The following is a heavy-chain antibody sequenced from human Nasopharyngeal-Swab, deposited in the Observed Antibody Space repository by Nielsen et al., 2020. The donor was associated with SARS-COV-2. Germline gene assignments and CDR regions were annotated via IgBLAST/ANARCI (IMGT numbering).Heavy chain of an antibody. CDR3: VKDLRGNYAFDI. D-gene: IGHD3-10*01. J-gene: IGHJ3*02. CDR1: GFTFSSFG. CDR2: ISYDEVTE. Sequence: GESLKISCAASGFTFSSFGIHWVRQAPGKGLEWVALISYDEVTEYYADSVKGRFTISRDNSKNTLYLQMGSLRAEDTALYWCVKDLRGNYAFDIWGQGTMVTVSS. V-gene: IGHV3-30*18.